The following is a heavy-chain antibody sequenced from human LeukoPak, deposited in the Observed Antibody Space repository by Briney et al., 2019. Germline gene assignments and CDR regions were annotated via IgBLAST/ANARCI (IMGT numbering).Heavy chain of an antibody. CDR2: INAGNGNT. V-gene: IGHV1-3*01. Sequence: XGXRXXWMGWINAGNGNTKYSQKFQGRVTITRDTSASTAYMELSGLRSEDTAVYYCARDLRGSYFFYWGQGTLVTVSS. J-gene: IGHJ4*02. CDR3: ARDLRGSYFFY. D-gene: IGHD3-16*01.